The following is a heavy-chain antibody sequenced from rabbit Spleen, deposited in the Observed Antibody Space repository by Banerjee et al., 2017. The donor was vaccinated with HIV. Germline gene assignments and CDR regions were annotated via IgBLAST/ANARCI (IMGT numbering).Heavy chain of an antibody. Sequence: QSLEESGGDLVKPGASLTLTCKASGFDLSNYYYMCWVRQAPGKGLEWVACIYTGDRTTYYATWAKGRFTISKTSSTTLTLQMTSLTDADTATYFCARDTGTSFSTYGMDLWGPGTLVTVS. CDR2: IYTGDRTT. D-gene: IGHD7-1*01. CDR3: ARDTGTSFSTYGMDL. V-gene: IGHV1S40*01. J-gene: IGHJ6*01. CDR1: GFDLSNYYY.